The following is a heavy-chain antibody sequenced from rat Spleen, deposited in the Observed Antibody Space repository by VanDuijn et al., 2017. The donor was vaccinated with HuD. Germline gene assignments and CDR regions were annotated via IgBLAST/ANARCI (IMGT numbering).Heavy chain of an antibody. J-gene: IGHJ2*01. CDR1: GLSLTSNS. Sequence: QVQLTESGPGLVQPSQTLSLTCTVSGLSLTSNSVSWIRQPPGKGLEWMGIIWRNGNTDYNSALKSRLSINRDTSKSQVFLKMNSLQTDDTAIYYCTRGDGGPWGQGVMVTVSP. CDR3: TRGDGGP. V-gene: IGHV2-47*01. CDR2: IWRNGNT. D-gene: IGHD1-11*01.